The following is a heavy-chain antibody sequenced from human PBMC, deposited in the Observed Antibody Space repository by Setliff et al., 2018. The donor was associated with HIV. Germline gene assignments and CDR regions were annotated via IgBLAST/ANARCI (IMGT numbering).Heavy chain of an antibody. D-gene: IGHD3-3*01. CDR2: ISSNIIYI. CDR3: ARWRWQQSEFDY. V-gene: IGHV3-21*04. CDR1: GFTLSTYT. Sequence: AGGSLRLSCAASGFTLSTYTMNWVRQAPGKGLEWISSISSNIIYIYYADSVRGRFTISRDNAKNSLYLQMNSLRAEDTAVYYCARWRWQQSEFDYWGQGALVTVSS. J-gene: IGHJ4*02.